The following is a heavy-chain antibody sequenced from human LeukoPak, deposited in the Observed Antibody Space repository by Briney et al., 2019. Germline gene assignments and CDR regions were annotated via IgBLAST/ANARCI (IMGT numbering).Heavy chain of an antibody. D-gene: IGHD1-7*01. V-gene: IGHV3-64*04. J-gene: IGHJ6*02. CDR3: TTDEDWNYARKDV. CDR1: GFTFSNYA. Sequence: GGSLRLSCSASGFTFSNYAMHWVRQAPGKGLEYVSIISSNGGSTYYAAPVKGRFTISRDDSKSTLYLQMNSLRIEDTAVYYCTTDEDWNYARKDVWGQGATVIVSS. CDR2: ISSNGGST.